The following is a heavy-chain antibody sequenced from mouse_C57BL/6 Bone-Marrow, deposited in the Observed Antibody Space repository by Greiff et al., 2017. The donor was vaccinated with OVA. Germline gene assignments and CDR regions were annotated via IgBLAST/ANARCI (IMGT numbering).Heavy chain of an antibody. V-gene: IGHV1-50*01. CDR2: IDPSDSYT. Sequence: QVQLQQPGAELVKPGASVKLSCKASGYTFTSYWMQWVKQRPEQGLEWIGEIDPSDSYTNYNQKFKGKATLTVDTSSSTAYMQLSSLTSEDSAVYYCARFDDGYYFDYWGQGTTLTVSS. J-gene: IGHJ2*01. D-gene: IGHD2-3*01. CDR3: ARFDDGYYFDY. CDR1: GYTFTSYW.